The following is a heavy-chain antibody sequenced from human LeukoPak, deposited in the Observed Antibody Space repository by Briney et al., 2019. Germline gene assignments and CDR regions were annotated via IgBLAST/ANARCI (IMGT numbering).Heavy chain of an antibody. CDR2: IIPIFGTA. J-gene: IGHJ4*02. V-gene: IGHV1-69*13. D-gene: IGHD3-22*01. CDR3: ARAYYYDSSGYYPLDY. CDR1: GGTFTHYV. Sequence: EASVKVSCKASGGTFTHYVISWVRQAPGQGLEWMGGIIPIFGTANYAQKFQGRVTITADESTSTAYMELSSLRSEDTAVYYCARAYYYDSSGYYPLDYWGQGTLVTVSS.